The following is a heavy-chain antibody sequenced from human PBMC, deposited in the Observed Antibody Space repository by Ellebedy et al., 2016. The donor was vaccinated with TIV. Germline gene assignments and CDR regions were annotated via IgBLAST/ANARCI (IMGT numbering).Heavy chain of an antibody. D-gene: IGHD1-26*01. CDR1: GYTFTNYD. Sequence: AASVKVSCKASGYTFTNYDITWVRQATGQGLEWMGWMNPDSGNAGYAQEFQGRVTMTRNTSISTAYMELSSLRSEDTAVYYCARGRRGARGDYWGQGTLVIVSS. CDR2: MNPDSGNA. CDR3: ARGRRGARGDY. V-gene: IGHV1-8*01. J-gene: IGHJ4*02.